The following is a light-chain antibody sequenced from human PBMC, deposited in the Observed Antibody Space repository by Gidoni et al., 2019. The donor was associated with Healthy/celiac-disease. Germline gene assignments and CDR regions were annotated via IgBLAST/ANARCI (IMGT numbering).Light chain of an antibody. V-gene: IGKV1-6*01. CDR1: QDIRND. J-gene: IGKJ1*01. CDR2: AAT. Sequence: AIQMTHSPSSLSASVGDSVTITCRASQDIRNDLGWYQQKPGKAPKVLISAATSLQGAVPSRFSVSGSGTEFSLTISSLQPEDFATYYCLQDNNYPRTFGQGTKVEIK. CDR3: LQDNNYPRT.